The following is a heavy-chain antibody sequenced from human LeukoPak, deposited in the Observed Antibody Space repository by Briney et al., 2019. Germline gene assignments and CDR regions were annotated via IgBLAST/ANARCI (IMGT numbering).Heavy chain of an antibody. D-gene: IGHD4-23*01. Sequence: SETLSLTCTVSGGSISSHYWNWIRQPPGKGLEWIGYIYYSGSTNYNPSLKSRVTISVDTSRNQFSLKLSSVTAADTAVYYCARETTVVTPGRSDVFDIWGQGTMVTVSS. CDR1: GGSISSHY. CDR3: ARETTVVTPGRSDVFDI. J-gene: IGHJ3*02. CDR2: IYYSGST. V-gene: IGHV4-59*11.